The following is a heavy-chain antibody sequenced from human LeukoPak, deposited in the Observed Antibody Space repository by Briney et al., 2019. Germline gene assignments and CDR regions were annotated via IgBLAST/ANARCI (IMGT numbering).Heavy chain of an antibody. D-gene: IGHD5-18*01. CDR2: MNPNSGNT. Sequence: ASVMVSCKASGYTFTSYDINWVRQAPGQGLEWMGWMNPNSGNTGYAQKFQGRVTITRNTSISTAYMELRSLRSEDTALYYCARGGRYYSYAPLDYWGQGTLVTVSS. CDR3: ARGGRYYSYAPLDY. V-gene: IGHV1-8*03. J-gene: IGHJ4*02. CDR1: GYTFTSYD.